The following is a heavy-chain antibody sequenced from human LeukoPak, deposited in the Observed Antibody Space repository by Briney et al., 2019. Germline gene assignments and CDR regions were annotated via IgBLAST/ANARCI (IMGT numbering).Heavy chain of an antibody. D-gene: IGHD6-19*01. CDR2: INPSGGST. Sequence: ASAKVSCKASGYTFTSYYMHWVRQAPGQGPEWMGIINPSGGSTSYAQKFQGRVTMTRDTSTSTVYMELSSLRSEDTAVYYCARDLWQWPDAFDIWGQGTMVTVSS. CDR1: GYTFTSYY. J-gene: IGHJ3*02. V-gene: IGHV1-46*01. CDR3: ARDLWQWPDAFDI.